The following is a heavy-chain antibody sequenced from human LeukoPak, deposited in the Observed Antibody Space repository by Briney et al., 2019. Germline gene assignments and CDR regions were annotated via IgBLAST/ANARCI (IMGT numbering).Heavy chain of an antibody. V-gene: IGHV1-69*05. J-gene: IGHJ6*03. CDR2: IIPIFGTA. D-gene: IGHD6-25*01. CDR1: GGTFSSYA. CDR3: AGDGYWDRRSMDV. Sequence: GASVKVSCKASGGTFSSYAISWVRQAPGQGLEWMGGIIPIFGTANYAQKFQGRVTITTDESTSTAYMELSSLRSEDTAVYYCAGDGYWDRRSMDVWGKGTTVTVSS.